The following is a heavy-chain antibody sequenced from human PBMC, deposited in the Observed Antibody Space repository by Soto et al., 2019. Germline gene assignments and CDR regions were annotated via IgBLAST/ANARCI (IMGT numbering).Heavy chain of an antibody. CDR2: ISAYNGNT. CDR3: ARDSLLPDWLGRLYYYGMDV. J-gene: IGHJ6*02. D-gene: IGHD3-9*01. CDR1: GYTFTSYG. V-gene: IGHV1-18*01. Sequence: SASVKVSCKASGYTFTSYGISWVRQAPGQGLEWMGWISAYNGNTNYAQKLQGRVTMTTDTSTSTAYMELRSLRSDDTAVYYCARDSLLPDWLGRLYYYGMDVWGQGTTVTVSS.